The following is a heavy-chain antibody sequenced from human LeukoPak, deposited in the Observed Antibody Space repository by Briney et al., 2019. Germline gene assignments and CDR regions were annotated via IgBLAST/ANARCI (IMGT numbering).Heavy chain of an antibody. CDR2: IHTARRYT. D-gene: IGHD7-27*01. J-gene: IGHJ4*02. V-gene: IGHV3-74*03. CDR1: GFTFSKHW. CDR3: ARNNWGIDD. Sequence: GSLRLSCAASGFTFSKHWMHWVRQVSGKGLVCLSRIHTARRYTTYAHSVEALFTISTDNAMNTLYLQMNSLRPEDTAVYYCARNNWGIDDWGQGTLVTVSS.